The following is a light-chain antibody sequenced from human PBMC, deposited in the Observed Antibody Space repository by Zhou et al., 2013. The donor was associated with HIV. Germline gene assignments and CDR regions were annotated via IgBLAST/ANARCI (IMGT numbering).Light chain of an antibody. CDR1: QTISSY. CDR2: AAS. CDR3: QQSYSTSRGTWT. V-gene: IGKV1-39*01. J-gene: IGKJ1*01. Sequence: DIQMTQSPSSLSASVGDRVTITCRASQTISSYLNWYQQKPGKAPKLLIYAASSLQSGVPSRFSGSAAGTDFTTDFTLTISNLQPEDFATYYCQQSYSTSRGTWTFGQGTKVEIK.